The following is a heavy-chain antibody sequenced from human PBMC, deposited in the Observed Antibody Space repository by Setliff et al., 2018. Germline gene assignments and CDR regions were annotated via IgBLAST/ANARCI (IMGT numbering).Heavy chain of an antibody. J-gene: IGHJ4*02. CDR2: INPNSGGT. V-gene: IGHV1-2*04. Sequence: ASVKVSCKASGYTFTGYYMHWVRQAPGQGLEWMGWINPNSGGTNYAQKFQGWVTMTRDTSISTAYMELSRLRSDDTAVYYCARLSASVVSPVDHWGQGTLVTVSS. CDR1: GYTFTGYY. CDR3: ARLSASVVSPVDH.